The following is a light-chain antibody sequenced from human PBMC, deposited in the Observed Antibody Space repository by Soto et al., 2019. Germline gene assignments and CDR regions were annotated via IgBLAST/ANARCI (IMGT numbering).Light chain of an antibody. CDR1: QSAGNF. CDR2: YIS. CDR3: QQHNQWPIT. V-gene: IGKV3D-15*01. J-gene: IGKJ5*01. Sequence: EVLFPQSPGAPSLSPVSIATLSCRASQSAGNFLAWYQQNPGQAPRILIYYISTRATGIPARFSGSGSGTEFTLTINSLQSEDSAVYYCQQHNQWPITVGHWTRREIK.